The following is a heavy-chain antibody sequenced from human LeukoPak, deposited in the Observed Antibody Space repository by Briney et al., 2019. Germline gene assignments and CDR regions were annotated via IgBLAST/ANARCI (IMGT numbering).Heavy chain of an antibody. D-gene: IGHD1-20*01. V-gene: IGHV3-21*01. J-gene: IGHJ4*02. CDR2: ISSSSSYI. Sequence: PGGSLRLSCAASGFTFSSYGMHWVRQAPGKGLEWVSSISSSSSYIYYADSVKGRFTISRDNAKNSLYLQMNSLRAEDTAVYYCARGGSGITGTTTDYWGQGTLVAVSS. CDR1: GFTFSSYG. CDR3: ARGGSGITGTTTDY.